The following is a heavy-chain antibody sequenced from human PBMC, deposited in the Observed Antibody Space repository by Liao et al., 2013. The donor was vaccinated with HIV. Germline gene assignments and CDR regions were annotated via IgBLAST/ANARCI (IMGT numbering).Heavy chain of an antibody. V-gene: IGHV4-4*07. CDR1: GGSISSYY. J-gene: IGHJ6*03. CDR2: IYTSGST. D-gene: IGHD1-14*01. Sequence: QVQLQESGPGLVKPSETLSLTCTVSGGSISSYYWSWIRQPAGKGLEWIGRIYTSGSTNYNPSLKSRVTMSVDKSKKQFSLSLSSVTAADTAIYYCVRMNLSLSPRYYYYYMDVWGKGTTVTVSS. CDR3: VRMNLSLSPRYYYYYMDV.